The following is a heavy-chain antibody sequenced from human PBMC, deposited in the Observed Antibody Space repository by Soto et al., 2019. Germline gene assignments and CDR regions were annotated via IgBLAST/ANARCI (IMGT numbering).Heavy chain of an antibody. CDR3: ARHGRDYDFWSALGDGMDV. J-gene: IGHJ6*02. V-gene: IGHV5-51*01. CDR1: GYSFTSYW. Sequence: PGESLKISCKGSGYSFTSYWIGWVRQMPGKGLELMGIIYPGDSDTRYSPSFQGQVTISADKSISTAYLQWSSLKASDTAMYYCARHGRDYDFWSALGDGMDVWGQGTTVTVSS. CDR2: IYPGDSDT. D-gene: IGHD3-3*01.